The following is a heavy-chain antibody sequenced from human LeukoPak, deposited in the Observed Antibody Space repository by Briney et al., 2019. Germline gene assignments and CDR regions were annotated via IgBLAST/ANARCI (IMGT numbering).Heavy chain of an antibody. J-gene: IGHJ5*02. CDR1: GGSFSGYY. D-gene: IGHD5-18*01. CDR2: INHSGST. CDR3: ASGAIQLWLPCWFDP. V-gene: IGHV4-34*01. Sequence: PSETLSLTCAVYGGSFSGYYWSWIRQPPGKGLEWMGEINHSGSTNYNPSLKSRVTISVDTSKNQFSLKLSSVTAADTAVYYCASGAIQLWLPCWFDPWGQGTLVTVSS.